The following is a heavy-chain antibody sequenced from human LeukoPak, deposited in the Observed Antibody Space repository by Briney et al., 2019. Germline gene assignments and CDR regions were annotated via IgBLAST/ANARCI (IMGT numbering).Heavy chain of an antibody. V-gene: IGHV4-59*12. CDR3: ARGLRQLVP. Sequence: SETLSLTCTVSGGSISSYYWSWIRQPPGKGLEWIGYIYYSGGTNYNPSLKSRVTISVDTSKNQFSLKLSSVTAADTAVYYCARGLRQLVPMGQGTLVTVSS. CDR1: GGSISSYY. CDR2: IYYSGGT. D-gene: IGHD6-13*01. J-gene: IGHJ5*02.